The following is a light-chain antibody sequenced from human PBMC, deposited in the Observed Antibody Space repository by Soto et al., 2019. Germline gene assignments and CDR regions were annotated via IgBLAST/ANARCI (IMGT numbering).Light chain of an antibody. Sequence: QSALTQPPSASGSPGQSVTISCTGTSSDVGGYNYVSWYQQHPGKAPKLMIYEASKRPSGVPDRFSGSKSGNTASLTVSGLQAEDEADYYYSSYAGSNNLVFGGGTKLTVL. CDR2: EAS. CDR1: SSDVGGYNY. V-gene: IGLV2-8*01. CDR3: SSYAGSNNLV. J-gene: IGLJ2*01.